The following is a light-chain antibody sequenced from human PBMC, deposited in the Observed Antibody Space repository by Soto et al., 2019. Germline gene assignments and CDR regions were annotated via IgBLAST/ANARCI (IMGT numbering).Light chain of an antibody. CDR3: QQYNKWPRT. CDR1: QSVSSN. V-gene: IGKV3-15*01. J-gene: IGKJ1*01. CDR2: GAS. Sequence: EIVMTQSPYTLSVSPGERATLSCRASQSVSSNLAWYQQKPGQAPRLLIYGASTRATDIPARISGSGSGTEFTLTISSLQSEDCAVYYCQQYNKWPRTFGQGTKVDNK.